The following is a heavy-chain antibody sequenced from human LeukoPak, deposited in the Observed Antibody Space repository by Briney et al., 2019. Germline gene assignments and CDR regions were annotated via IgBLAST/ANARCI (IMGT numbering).Heavy chain of an antibody. V-gene: IGHV4-59*08. D-gene: IGHD3-22*01. Sequence: SETLSLTCTVSGASISRYYWTWIRQPPGKELEWIGHIYNSGTTKYNPSLKSRVTISMDTSNYQFSLNLNSVTAADTAMYYCARQVTHDDIHRTFDVWGQGTMVTVSS. CDR1: GASISRYY. CDR3: ARQVTHDDIHRTFDV. CDR2: IYNSGTT. J-gene: IGHJ3*01.